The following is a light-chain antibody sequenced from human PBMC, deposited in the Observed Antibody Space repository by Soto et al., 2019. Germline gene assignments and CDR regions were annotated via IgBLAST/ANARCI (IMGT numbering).Light chain of an antibody. CDR2: GNS. V-gene: IGLV1-40*01. Sequence: QSVLTQPPSVSGAPGQRVTISCTGSSSNIGAGYDVHWYQQLPGTAPKLLIYGNSNRPSGVPDRFSGSKSGTSASLAITGLQAGDEADYSCRSYDSTLSYVVFGGGTQLTVL. CDR3: RSYDSTLSYVV. CDR1: SSNIGAGYD. J-gene: IGLJ2*01.